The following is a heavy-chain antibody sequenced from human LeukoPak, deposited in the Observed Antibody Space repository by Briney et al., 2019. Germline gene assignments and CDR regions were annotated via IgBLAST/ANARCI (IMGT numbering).Heavy chain of an antibody. CDR2: ISYDGSNK. CDR3: ARDPGPLRYFDWQWDSFDY. Sequence: GGSLRLSCAASGFTFSTYTMTWVRQAPGKGLEWVAVISYDGSNKYYADSVKGRFTISRDNSKNTLYLQMNSLRAEDTAVYYCARDPGPLRYFDWQWDSFDYWGQGTLVTVSS. D-gene: IGHD3-9*01. V-gene: IGHV3-30-3*01. CDR1: GFTFSTYT. J-gene: IGHJ4*02.